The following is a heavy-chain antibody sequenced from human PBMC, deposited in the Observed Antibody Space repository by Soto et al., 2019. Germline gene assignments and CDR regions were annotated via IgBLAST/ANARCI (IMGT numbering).Heavy chain of an antibody. CDR3: ASSGFGELYFDY. CDR2: IIPIFGTA. D-gene: IGHD3-10*01. CDR1: GGTFSSYA. J-gene: IGHJ4*02. Sequence: QVQLVQSGAEVKKPGSSVKVSCKASGGTFSSYAISWVRQAPGQGLEWMGGIIPIFGTANYAQKFQGRVTINADESTSTAYMELGSLRSEDTAVYYCASSGFGELYFDYWGQGTLVTVSS. V-gene: IGHV1-69*01.